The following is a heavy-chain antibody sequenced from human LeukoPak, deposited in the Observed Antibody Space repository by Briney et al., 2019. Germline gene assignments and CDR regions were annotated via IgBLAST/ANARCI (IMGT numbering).Heavy chain of an antibody. CDR3: ARGLVCSSTSCYTSYYYYYMDV. Sequence: GASVKVSCKASGGTFSSYAISWVRQAPGQGLEWMGGIIPIFGTANYAQKFQGRVTITTDESTSTAYMELSSLRSEDTAVYYCARGLVCSSTSCYTSYYYYYMDVWGKGTTVTVSS. CDR1: GGTFSSYA. CDR2: IIPIFGTA. J-gene: IGHJ6*03. V-gene: IGHV1-69*05. D-gene: IGHD2-2*02.